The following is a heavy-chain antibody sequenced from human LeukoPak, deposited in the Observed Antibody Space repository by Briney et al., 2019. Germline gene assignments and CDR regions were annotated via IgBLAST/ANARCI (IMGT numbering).Heavy chain of an antibody. Sequence: ASVKVSCKASGYTFTSYDINWVRQATGQGLEWMGWMNPNSGNTGYAQKFQGRGTMTRNTSISTAYMELSSLRSEDTAVYTRARDGDYDSWSGYYYYYGMDVWGQGTTVTVSS. D-gene: IGHD3-3*01. CDR3: ARDGDYDSWSGYYYYYGMDV. V-gene: IGHV1-8*01. CDR1: GYTFTSYD. CDR2: MNPNSGNT. J-gene: IGHJ6*02.